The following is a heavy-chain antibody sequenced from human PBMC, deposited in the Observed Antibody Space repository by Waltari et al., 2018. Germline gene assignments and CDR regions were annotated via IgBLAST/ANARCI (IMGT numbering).Heavy chain of an antibody. J-gene: IGHJ6*02. CDR1: GFAFRIFA. D-gene: IGHD2-15*01. CDR3: ARRSRVGTAVDV. V-gene: IGHV3-23*01. CDR2: ISTIGGST. Sequence: EVQHLESGGGLVQPGGSLRLSCAASGFAFRIFAMTWVRQAPGKGLEWVSGISTIGGSTYYADSVKGRFTISRDNSKNTLYLQLNSLRAEDTAVYYCARRSRVGTAVDVWGQGTTVTVSS.